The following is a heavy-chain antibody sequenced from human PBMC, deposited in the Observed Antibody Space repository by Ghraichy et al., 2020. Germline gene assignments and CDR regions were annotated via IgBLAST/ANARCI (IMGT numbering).Heavy chain of an antibody. J-gene: IGHJ3*02. D-gene: IGHD2-15*01. Sequence: GGSLRLSYIASDFTLLSPPVIWVRQAPWKGLEWVSGISGSGGTTYYADSVKGRFSVSRDNSKATVYLQLNSLRVEDTAVYYCVKTQGFCSGGSCYRGGCVIWGQLIMVTLSP. V-gene: IGHV3-23*01. CDR3: VKTQGFCSGGSCYRGGCVI. CDR1: DFTLLSPP. CDR2: ISGSGGTT.